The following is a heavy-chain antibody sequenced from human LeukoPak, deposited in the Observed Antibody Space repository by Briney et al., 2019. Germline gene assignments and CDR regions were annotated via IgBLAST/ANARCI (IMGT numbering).Heavy chain of an antibody. D-gene: IGHD2-2*01. J-gene: IGHJ4*02. CDR1: GFTFSSYS. CDR3: ARDPGGWYCSSTSCYYY. CDR2: ISSSSSTI. V-gene: IGHV3-48*01. Sequence: GGSLRLSCAASGFTFSSYSMNCVRQAPGKGLEGVSYISSSSSTIYYADSVKGRFTISRDNAKNSMYMQMNSLRAEDTAVYYCARDPGGWYCSSTSCYYYWGQGTLVTVSS.